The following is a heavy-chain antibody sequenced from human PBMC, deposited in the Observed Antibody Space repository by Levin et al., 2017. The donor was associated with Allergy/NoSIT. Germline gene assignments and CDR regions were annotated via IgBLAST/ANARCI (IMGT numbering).Heavy chain of an antibody. V-gene: IGHV3-53*01. CDR1: GITVGNNY. Sequence: AASVKVSCTASGITVGNNYMCWVRQAPGKGLEWVSLIYSGGSTHYADSVEGRFTISRDSSKNTLYLQMNRLRAEDTAMYYCATRGSGRSLDSWGQGTLVTVSS. D-gene: IGHD3-10*01. CDR3: ATRGSGRSLDS. CDR2: IYSGGST. J-gene: IGHJ4*02.